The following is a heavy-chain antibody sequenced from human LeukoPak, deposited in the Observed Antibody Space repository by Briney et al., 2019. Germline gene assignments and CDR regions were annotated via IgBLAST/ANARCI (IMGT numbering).Heavy chain of an antibody. D-gene: IGHD3-22*01. CDR2: IYYSGST. J-gene: IGHJ3*02. Sequence: PSETLSLTCAVYGGSFSGYYWSWIRQPPGKGLEWIGYIYYSGSTYYNPSLKSRVTISVDTSKNQFSLKLSSVTAADTAVYYCARATRNYYDSSGYAFDIWGQGTMVTVSS. V-gene: IGHV4-34*09. CDR1: GGSFSGYY. CDR3: ARATRNYYDSSGYAFDI.